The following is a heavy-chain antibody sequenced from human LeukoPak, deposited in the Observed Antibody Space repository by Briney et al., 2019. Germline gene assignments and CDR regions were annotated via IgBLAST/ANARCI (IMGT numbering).Heavy chain of an antibody. D-gene: IGHD5-18*01. J-gene: IGHJ4*02. CDR2: IYYSGST. CDR3: ARDHRGYNYGLFDN. CDR1: GGSMSSYY. Sequence: SETLSLTCTVSGGSMSSYYWSWIRQPPGKGLEWIGSIYYSGSTNYNPSLKSRVTISVDTSKNQFSLRLSSVTAADTAVYYCARDHRGYNYGLFDNWGQGTLVTVSS. V-gene: IGHV4-59*01.